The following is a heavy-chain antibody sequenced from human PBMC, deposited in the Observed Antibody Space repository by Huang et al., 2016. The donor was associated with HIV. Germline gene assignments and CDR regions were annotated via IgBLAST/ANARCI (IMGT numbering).Heavy chain of an antibody. J-gene: IGHJ4*02. V-gene: IGHV1-2*02. CDR3: ARSPLLGESSSALEF. CDR1: GYIFIGYY. CDR2: IQPNSGVT. D-gene: IGHD3-16*01. Sequence: QVQLVQSGAEVKKPGASVKVSCKASGYIFIGYYIQWVRQDPGQGLEWMGRIQPNSGVTKYAEKLQGRVTMNRDTSSNTAYMELRSLRSDDTAVYYCARSPLLGESSSALEFWGQGTLVTVSS.